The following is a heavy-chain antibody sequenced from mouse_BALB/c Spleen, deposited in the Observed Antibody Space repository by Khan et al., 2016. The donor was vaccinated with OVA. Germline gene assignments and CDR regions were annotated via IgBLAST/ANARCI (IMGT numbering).Heavy chain of an antibody. V-gene: IGHV1-4*01. CDR3: TRGGPYYGNYGAWFAY. J-gene: IGHJ3*01. CDR1: GYTFTSYT. Sequence: QVQLQQSGAELARPGASVKMSCKASGYTFTSYTMHWVKQRPGQGLEWIGYINPSNDYTNYNQKFKDKATLTADKTSSTAYMQLSSLTSEDSAVYYRTRGGPYYGNYGAWFAYWGQGTLVTVSA. D-gene: IGHD2-10*01. CDR2: INPSNDYT.